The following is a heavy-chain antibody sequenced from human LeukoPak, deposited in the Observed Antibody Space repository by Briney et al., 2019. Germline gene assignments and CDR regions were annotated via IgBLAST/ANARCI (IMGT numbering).Heavy chain of an antibody. Sequence: PSETLSLTCTVSGGSISSYYWSWIRQPPGKGLEWIGYIYYSGSTYYNPSLGSRVSISVDTSNNQFSLKLSSVTAADTAVYYCAREEITLGNFDYWGQGTLVTVSS. J-gene: IGHJ4*02. V-gene: IGHV4-59*12. CDR1: GGSISSYY. CDR2: IYYSGST. D-gene: IGHD3-16*01. CDR3: AREEITLGNFDY.